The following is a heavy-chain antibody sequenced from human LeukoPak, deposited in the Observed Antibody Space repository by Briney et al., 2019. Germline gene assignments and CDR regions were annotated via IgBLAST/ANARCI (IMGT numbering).Heavy chain of an antibody. V-gene: IGHV3-11*01. J-gene: IGHJ6*02. CDR1: GFTFSDYY. Sequence: GSLRLSCAASGFTFSDYYMSWIRQAPGKGLEWVSYISSSGSTIYYADSVKGRFTISRDNAKNSLYLQMNSLRAEDTAVYYCARDSPKLEYSLASGVPSSGMDVWGQGTTVTVSS. D-gene: IGHD6-6*01. CDR3: ARDSPKLEYSLASGVPSSGMDV. CDR2: ISSSGSTI.